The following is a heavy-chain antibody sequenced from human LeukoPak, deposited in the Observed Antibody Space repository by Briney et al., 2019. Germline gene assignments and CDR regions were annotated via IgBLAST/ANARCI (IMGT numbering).Heavy chain of an antibody. J-gene: IGHJ6*02. Sequence: GGSLRLSCVASGFTFSTYAMSWVRQAPGKGLEWVSTFSGSGERTYYADSVKGRFTISRDNSKNTLYLQMNSLRAEDTAVYYCAKDSPYSSSWYDYYGMDVWGQGTTVTVSS. CDR2: FSGSGERT. CDR3: AKDSPYSSSWYDYYGMDV. V-gene: IGHV3-23*01. CDR1: GFTFSTYA. D-gene: IGHD6-13*01.